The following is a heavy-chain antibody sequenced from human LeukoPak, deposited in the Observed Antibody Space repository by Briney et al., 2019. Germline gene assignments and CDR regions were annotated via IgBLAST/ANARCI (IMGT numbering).Heavy chain of an antibody. J-gene: IGHJ4*02. CDR2: IYYSGST. Sequence: SETLSLTCTVSGGSISSYYWNWIRQPPGKGLEWIGYIYYSGSTNYNPSLKSRVTISVDTSKNQFSLKLSSVTAADTAVYYCARHSSYGSGSYSTSHLEDWGQGTLVTVSS. D-gene: IGHD3-10*01. CDR1: GGSISSYY. CDR3: ARHSSYGSGSYSTSHLED. V-gene: IGHV4-59*08.